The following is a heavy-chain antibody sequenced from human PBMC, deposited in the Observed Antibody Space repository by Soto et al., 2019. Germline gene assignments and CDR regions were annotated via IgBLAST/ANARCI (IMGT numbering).Heavy chain of an antibody. D-gene: IGHD3-10*01. J-gene: IGHJ4*02. V-gene: IGHV1-69*02. Sequence: QVHLVQSGAEFEKPGASVRVSCKASGDTFNFYTINWVRQAPGLGLEWMGRTNPILSMSNSALKFQGRLSISADKSTSSAYMDLRSLRSDDTAVYYRAASYGSGSQAFDYWGQVALVTVSS. CDR2: TNPILSMS. CDR3: AASYGSGSQAFDY. CDR1: GDTFNFYT.